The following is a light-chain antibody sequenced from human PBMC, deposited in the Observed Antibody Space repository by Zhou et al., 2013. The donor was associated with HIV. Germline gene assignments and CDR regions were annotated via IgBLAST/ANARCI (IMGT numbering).Light chain of an antibody. J-gene: IGKJ4*01. CDR1: QRLKFSD. CDR3: QQRSYWPPT. Sequence: IVLTQSPGTLSLSPGMRATLSCKTSQRLKFSDLAWYQQKPGRAPRLLIYSASSRAYGIPDRFSGSGSGTDFTLTISSLEPEDFAVYYCQQRSYWPPTFGGGTKVEIK. CDR2: SAS. V-gene: IGKV3D-20*02.